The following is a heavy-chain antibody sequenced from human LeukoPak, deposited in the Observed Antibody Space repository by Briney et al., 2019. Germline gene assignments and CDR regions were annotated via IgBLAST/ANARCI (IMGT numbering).Heavy chain of an antibody. CDR2: IWYDGSNK. V-gene: IGHV3-33*01. Sequence: GGSLRLSCAASGFTFSSYGMHWVRQAPGKGLEWVAVIWYDGSNKYYADSVKGRFTISRDNSKNTLYLQMNSLRAGDTAVYYCARDRGSYWDGGNDYWGQGTLVTVSS. D-gene: IGHD1-26*01. CDR3: ARDRGSYWDGGNDY. J-gene: IGHJ4*02. CDR1: GFTFSSYG.